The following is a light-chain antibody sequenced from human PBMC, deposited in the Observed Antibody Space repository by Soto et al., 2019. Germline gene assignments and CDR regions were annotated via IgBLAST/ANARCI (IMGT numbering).Light chain of an antibody. Sequence: EIVLTQSPATLSLSPGERATLSCRASQSVSSSYLSWYQQNPGQAPRLLIYGASTRATGIPARFSGSGSGTDFTLTVSSLQPEDFAIYYCQQDYNLPITFGQGTRLEI. J-gene: IGKJ5*01. CDR3: QQDYNLPIT. V-gene: IGKV3D-7*01. CDR1: QSVSSSY. CDR2: GAS.